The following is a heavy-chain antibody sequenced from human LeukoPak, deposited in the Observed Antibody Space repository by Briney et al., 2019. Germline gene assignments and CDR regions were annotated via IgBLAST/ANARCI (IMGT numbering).Heavy chain of an antibody. CDR1: GFTFSSYW. D-gene: IGHD3-3*01. Sequence: PGGSLRLSCAASGFTFSSYWMSWVRQAPGKGLEWVANIKQDGSEKYYVDSVKGRFTISRDNAKNSLYLQMNSLRAEDTAVYYCARVYYDFWSEPDAFDIWGQGTMVTVSS. CDR2: IKQDGSEK. V-gene: IGHV3-7*01. J-gene: IGHJ3*02. CDR3: ARVYYDFWSEPDAFDI.